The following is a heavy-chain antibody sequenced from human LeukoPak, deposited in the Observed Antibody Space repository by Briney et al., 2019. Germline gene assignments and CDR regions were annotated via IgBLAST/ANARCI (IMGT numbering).Heavy chain of an antibody. D-gene: IGHD3-22*01. CDR3: AKRGVVIRVILVGFHKEAYYFDS. J-gene: IGHJ4*02. Sequence: QPGGSLRLSCAVSGITLSNYGMSGGRQAPGKWPEWVAGISDRGGTTNYADSVKGRFTISRATPKNPLYLQMNSLRAEDTAVYFCAKRGVVIRVILVGFHKEAYYFDSWGQGALVTVS. V-gene: IGHV3-23*01. CDR1: GITLSNYG. CDR2: ISDRGGTT.